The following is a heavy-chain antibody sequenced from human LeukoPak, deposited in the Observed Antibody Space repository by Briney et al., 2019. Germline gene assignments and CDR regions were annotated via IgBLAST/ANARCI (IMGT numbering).Heavy chain of an antibody. V-gene: IGHV3-23*01. J-gene: IGHJ4*02. CDR1: GFSVSSFG. D-gene: IGHD6-19*01. Sequence: GGSLRLSCAVSGFSVSSFGMSWVRQAPGKGLEWISAISVNGETAYYADSVKGRFIISRDNSKNTLYLQLSSLRAEDTAVYYCAQGYSSGWYPYWGLGSLVSVSS. CDR2: ISVNGETA. CDR3: AQGYSSGWYPY.